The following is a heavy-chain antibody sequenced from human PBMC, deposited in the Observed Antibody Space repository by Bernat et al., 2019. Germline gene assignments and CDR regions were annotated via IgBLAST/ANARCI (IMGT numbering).Heavy chain of an antibody. D-gene: IGHD3-10*01. CDR1: GFTFSNAW. CDR2: IKSKTDVGTT. V-gene: IGHV3-15*07. Sequence: EVQLVESGGDLVKPGGSLRLSCAASGFTFSNAWMNWVRQAPGKGLEWVGRIKSKTDVGTTDYAAPVKGRFTISRDDLKNTLYLQMNSLKTEDTAVYYCTTAPRGYVDYWGQGTLVTVSS. J-gene: IGHJ4*02. CDR3: TTAPRGYVDY.